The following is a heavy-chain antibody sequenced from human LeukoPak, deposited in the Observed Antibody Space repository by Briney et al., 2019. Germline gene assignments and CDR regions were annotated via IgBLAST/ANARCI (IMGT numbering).Heavy chain of an antibody. CDR3: AAIAVAGSLLDI. CDR1: GFTFSSYS. D-gene: IGHD6-19*01. V-gene: IGHV3-21*01. CDR2: ISSSSSYI. Sequence: GGSLRLSCAASGFTFSSYSMNWVRQAPGKGLEWVSFISSSSSYIYYADSVKGRFTISRDNSKNTLYLQMNSLRAEDTAVYYCAAIAVAGSLLDIWGQGTMVTVSS. J-gene: IGHJ3*02.